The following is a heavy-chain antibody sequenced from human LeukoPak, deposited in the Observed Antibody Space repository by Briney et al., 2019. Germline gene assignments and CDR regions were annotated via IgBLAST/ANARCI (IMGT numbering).Heavy chain of an antibody. J-gene: IGHJ6*03. V-gene: IGHV3-21*04. D-gene: IGHD3-10*01. CDR3: AKSPSYGSGKYYYYYMDV. Sequence: GGSLRLSCAASGFTFSSYPMNWVRQAPGKGLEWVSSISTSNNYIYYADSVKGRFTISRDNAKNTLYLQMNSLRAEDTAVYYCAKSPSYGSGKYYYYYMDVWGKGTTVTISS. CDR2: ISTSNNYI. CDR1: GFTFSSYP.